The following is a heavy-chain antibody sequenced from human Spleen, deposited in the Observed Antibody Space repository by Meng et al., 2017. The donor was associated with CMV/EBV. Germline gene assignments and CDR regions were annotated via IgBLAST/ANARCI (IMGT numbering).Heavy chain of an antibody. CDR2: VSWNGSRT. CDR3: ARDVYTDYYYYGMDV. Sequence: GESLKISCAASGFTFSNSDMNWVRQAPGKGLEWVSGVSWNGSRTHYADSVKGRFIISRDNSRNFLYQQMNSLRPEDMAVYYCARDVYTDYYYYGMDVWGQGTTVTVSS. V-gene: IGHV3-19*01. CDR1: GFTFSNSD. J-gene: IGHJ6*02. D-gene: IGHD5-18*01.